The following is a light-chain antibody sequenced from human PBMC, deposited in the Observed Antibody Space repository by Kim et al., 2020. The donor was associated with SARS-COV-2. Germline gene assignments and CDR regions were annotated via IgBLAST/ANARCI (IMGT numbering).Light chain of an antibody. CDR2: EDS. V-gene: IGLV3-21*03. Sequence: KAASITGDEDNTGSNSVEWYPERTGRAPMMVIYEDSERPSGIPERFSGFTTGNTATLTISRVEAGDEADYFCQVWDSSSDHQVFGGGTQLTVL. J-gene: IGLJ3*02. CDR1: NTGSNS. CDR3: QVWDSSSDHQV.